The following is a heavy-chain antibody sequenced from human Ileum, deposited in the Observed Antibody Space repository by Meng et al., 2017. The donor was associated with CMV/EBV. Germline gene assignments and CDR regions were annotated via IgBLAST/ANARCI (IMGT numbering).Heavy chain of an antibody. V-gene: IGHV3-11*01. J-gene: IGHJ3*02. CDR1: GFTFSDYY. CDR3: ARRSTTGTDAFDI. CDR2: ISSSGSTI. Sequence: GESLKISCAASGFTFSDYYMSWIRQAPGKGLEWVSYISSSGSTIYYADSVKGRFTISRDNAKNSLYLQMNSLRAEDTAVYYCARRSTTGTDAFDIWGQGKMV. D-gene: IGHD1-1*01.